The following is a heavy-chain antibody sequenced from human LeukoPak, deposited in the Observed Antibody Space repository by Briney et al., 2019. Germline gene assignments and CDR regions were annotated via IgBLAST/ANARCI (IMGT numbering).Heavy chain of an antibody. J-gene: IGHJ4*02. D-gene: IGHD3-3*01. V-gene: IGHV1-2*02. CDR2: INPNSGGT. CDR3: ARVSSPGPDTIFGPDY. Sequence: ASVKVSCKASGYTFTGYYMHWVRQAPGQGLEWMGWINPNSGGTNYAQKFQGRVTMTRDTSISTAYMELSRLRSDDTAVYYCARVSSPGPDTIFGPDYWGQGTLVTVSS. CDR1: GYTFTGYY.